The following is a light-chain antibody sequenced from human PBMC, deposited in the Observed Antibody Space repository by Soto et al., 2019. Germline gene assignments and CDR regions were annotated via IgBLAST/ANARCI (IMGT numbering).Light chain of an antibody. CDR3: QHRSNWPPT. CDR1: QSVSIY. J-gene: IGKJ4*01. CDR2: DTS. Sequence: EIVLTQSPATLSLSPGERATLSCRASQSVSIYLAWYQQKPGQAPRLLIYDTSNRATGIPARFSGSGSGTDFTLTISSLEPEDVAIYYCQHRSNWPPTFGGGTKVEIK. V-gene: IGKV3-11*01.